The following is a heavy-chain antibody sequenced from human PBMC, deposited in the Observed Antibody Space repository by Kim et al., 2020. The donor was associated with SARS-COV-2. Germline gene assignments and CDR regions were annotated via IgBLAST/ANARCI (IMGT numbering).Heavy chain of an antibody. J-gene: IGHJ5*02. CDR1: GGSISSGGYY. V-gene: IGHV4-31*03. D-gene: IGHD3-10*01. CDR3: ARVIVEWFREQRGNWFDP. Sequence: SETLSLTCTVSGGSISSGGYYWSWIRQHPGKGLEWIGYIYYSGSTYYNPSLKSRVTISVDTSKNQFSLRLSSVTAADTAVYYCARVIVEWFREQRGNWFDPWGQGTLVTVSS. CDR2: IYYSGST.